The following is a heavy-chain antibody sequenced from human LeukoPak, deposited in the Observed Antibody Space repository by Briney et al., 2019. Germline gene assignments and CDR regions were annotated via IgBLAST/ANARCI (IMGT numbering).Heavy chain of an antibody. V-gene: IGHV1-18*01. Sequence: ASVTVSFTASGYTFTIYGISWVRQAPGQGLEWMGWISAYNGNTNYAQKLQGRVTMTTDTSTSTAYMELRSLRSDDTAVYYCARHAMGIAVADTDYWGQGTLVTVSS. D-gene: IGHD6-19*01. CDR2: ISAYNGNT. J-gene: IGHJ4*02. CDR3: ARHAMGIAVADTDY. CDR1: GYTFTIYG.